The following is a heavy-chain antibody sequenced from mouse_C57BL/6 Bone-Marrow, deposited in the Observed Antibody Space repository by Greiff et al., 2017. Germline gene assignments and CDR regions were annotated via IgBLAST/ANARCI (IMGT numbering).Heavy chain of an antibody. V-gene: IGHV14-3*01. D-gene: IGHD2-3*01. Sequence: VQLQQSVAELVRPGASVTLSCTASGFNIKNTYMHWVKQRPEQGLEWIGRIDPANGNTKYAPKFQGKATITADTSSNTDYLQLSSLTSEDTAIYYCARWFYDPSRNWYFDVWGTGTTVTVSS. CDR1: GFNIKNTY. J-gene: IGHJ1*03. CDR2: IDPANGNT. CDR3: ARWFYDPSRNWYFDV.